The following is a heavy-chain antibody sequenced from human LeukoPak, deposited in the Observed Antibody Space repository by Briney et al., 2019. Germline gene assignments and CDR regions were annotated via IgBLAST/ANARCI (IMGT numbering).Heavy chain of an antibody. CDR1: GHTFTGYF. Sequence: ASVKVSCKASGHTFTGYFVHWVRQAPGQGLEWMGWINPNTGDRYYRQYFQGRVTMTRDTSINTVYMELTSLRSNDTAVYFCAAIAEDYWGQGTLVTVSS. CDR3: AAIAEDY. V-gene: IGHV1-2*02. D-gene: IGHD1-14*01. J-gene: IGHJ4*02. CDR2: INPNTGDR.